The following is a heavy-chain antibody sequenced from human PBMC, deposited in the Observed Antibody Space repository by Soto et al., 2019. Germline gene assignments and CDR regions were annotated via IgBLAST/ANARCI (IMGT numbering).Heavy chain of an antibody. J-gene: IGHJ4*02. CDR2: MNPNSGNT. D-gene: IGHD3-10*01. V-gene: IGHV1-8*01. Sequence: GASVKVSCKASGYTFTSYDINWVRQATGQGLEWMGWMNPNSGNTGYAQKFQGRVTMTRNTSISTAYMELSSLRSEDTAVYYCARGIRITMVRGVPTLYYFDYWGQGTLVTVSS. CDR1: GYTFTSYD. CDR3: ARGIRITMVRGVPTLYYFDY.